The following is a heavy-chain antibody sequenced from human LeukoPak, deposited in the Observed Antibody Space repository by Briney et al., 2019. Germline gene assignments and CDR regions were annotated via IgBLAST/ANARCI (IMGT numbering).Heavy chain of an antibody. J-gene: IGHJ4*02. CDR3: TRVVPSLHWNPDY. V-gene: IGHV4-59*01. D-gene: IGHD1-1*01. CDR1: GGSMSSYY. Sequence: SETLSLTCTVSGGSMSSYYWMRIRQPPGKGLEWIGSISYNGKTNHNPSLKSRVTISVDTSKNQFSLKLSSVTAADTAVYYCTRVVPSLHWNPDYWGQGTLVTVSS. CDR2: ISYNGKT.